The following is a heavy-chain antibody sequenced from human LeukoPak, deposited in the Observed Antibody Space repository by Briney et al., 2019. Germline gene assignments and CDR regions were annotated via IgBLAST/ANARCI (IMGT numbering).Heavy chain of an antibody. J-gene: IGHJ5*02. V-gene: IGHV1-18*04. CDR1: VYTFTGYF. CDR2: MNAYYGNT. CDR3: SRYPRHRLAARPVWCDP. Sequence: GASVKVSFKASVYTFTGYFLHWVRQAPAQALEWVGWMNAYYGNTNYAQKLQGRLTITSDTSTNNPYMKLMSLSPDDTAVYYCSRYPRHRLAARPVWCDPWRQGTLLTVSS. D-gene: IGHD6-6*01.